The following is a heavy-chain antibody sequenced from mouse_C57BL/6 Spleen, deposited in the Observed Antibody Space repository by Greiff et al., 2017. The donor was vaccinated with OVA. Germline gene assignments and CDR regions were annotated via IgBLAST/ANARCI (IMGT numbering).Heavy chain of an antibody. V-gene: IGHV3-6*01. Sequence: EVQRVESGPGLVKPSQSLSLTCSVTGYSITSGYYWNWIRQFPGNKLEWMGYISYDGSNNYNPSLKNRISITRDTSKNQFFLKLNSVTTEDTATYYCARDWDGMDYWGQGTSVTVSS. J-gene: IGHJ4*01. D-gene: IGHD4-1*01. CDR2: ISYDGSN. CDR3: ARDWDGMDY. CDR1: GYSITSGYY.